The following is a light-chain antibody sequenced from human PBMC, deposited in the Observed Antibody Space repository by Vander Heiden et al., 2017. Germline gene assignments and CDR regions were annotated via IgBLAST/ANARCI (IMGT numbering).Light chain of an antibody. Sequence: SSELTPPPSVSVSPGPTARITCAGDALPKQYAFWYQQKPVQAPVLVMYKDSERSSGIPDRFSGSSSGTTGTLTISGVQAEDEADYYCQSADSSGAAVVFGGGTKLTVL. V-gene: IGLV3-25*03. J-gene: IGLJ2*01. CDR1: ALPKQY. CDR2: KDS. CDR3: QSADSSGAAVV.